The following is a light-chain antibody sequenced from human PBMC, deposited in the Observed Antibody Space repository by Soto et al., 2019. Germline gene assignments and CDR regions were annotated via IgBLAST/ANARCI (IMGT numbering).Light chain of an antibody. J-gene: IGKJ4*01. CDR1: QGISSY. CDR3: QQLDSYPLT. CDR2: PAS. Sequence: IQLTQSPSSLSASVGDRVTITCRASQGISSYLAWYQQKPGKAPKLLIYPASTLQSGVPSRFSGSGSGTDFTLTISSLQPEDFAVYYCQQLDSYPLTFGGGTKVEIK. V-gene: IGKV1-9*01.